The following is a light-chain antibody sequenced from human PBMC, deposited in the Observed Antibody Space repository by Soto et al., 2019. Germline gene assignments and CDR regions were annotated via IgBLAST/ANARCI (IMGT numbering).Light chain of an antibody. CDR3: QQYENLPT. J-gene: IGKJ5*01. V-gene: IGKV1-33*01. CDR1: QNINNY. CDR2: DAS. Sequence: DIQMTQSPSSLSASVGHIFTITCQASQNINNYLNWYQQKPGRAPKLLIYDASNLEAGVPSRFRGSGSGTDFTFTISSMQPEDIATYYCQQYENLPTFGQGTRLE.